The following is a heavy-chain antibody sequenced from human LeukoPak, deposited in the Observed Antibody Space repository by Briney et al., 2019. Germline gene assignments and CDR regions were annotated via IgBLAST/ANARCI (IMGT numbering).Heavy chain of an antibody. J-gene: IGHJ4*02. V-gene: IGHV4-34*01. CDR3: ARHFDYSNSDYFDY. CDR1: GGSFSGYY. Sequence: SETLSLTYAVYGGSFSGYYWSWIRQPPGKGLEWIGEINHSGSTNYNPSLKSRVTISVDTSKNQFSLKLSSVTAADTAVYYCARHFDYSNSDYFDYWGQGTLVTVSS. D-gene: IGHD4-11*01. CDR2: INHSGST.